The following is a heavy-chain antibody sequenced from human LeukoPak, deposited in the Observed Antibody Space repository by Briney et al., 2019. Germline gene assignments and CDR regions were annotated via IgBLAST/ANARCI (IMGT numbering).Heavy chain of an antibody. V-gene: IGHV4-39*07. D-gene: IGHD5-12*01. Sequence: SETLSLTCTVSGGSISSSSYYWGWIRQPPGKGLEWIGSIYYSGSTYYNPSLKSRVTISVDTSKNQFSLKLSSVTAADTAVYYCARRGYSGYDFGRYYYYMDVWGKGTTVTISS. CDR3: ARRGYSGYDFGRYYYYMDV. CDR2: IYYSGST. J-gene: IGHJ6*03. CDR1: GGSISSSSYY.